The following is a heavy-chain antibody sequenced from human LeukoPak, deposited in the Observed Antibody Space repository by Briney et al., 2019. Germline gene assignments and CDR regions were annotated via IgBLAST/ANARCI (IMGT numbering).Heavy chain of an antibody. V-gene: IGHV3-23*01. D-gene: IGHD4-17*01. J-gene: IGHJ3*01. CDR2: IKGSGSYA. CDR3: GRDPNGDYIGAFEF. Sequence: GGSLRLSCAGSDFTFANYAMTWVRLTPGKGLEWVSSIKGSGSYAMYADSVSGRFTTSRDNSRNTIFLQMTSLRAEDTAIYYCGRDPNGDYIGAFEFWGLGTLVSVSS. CDR1: DFTFANYA.